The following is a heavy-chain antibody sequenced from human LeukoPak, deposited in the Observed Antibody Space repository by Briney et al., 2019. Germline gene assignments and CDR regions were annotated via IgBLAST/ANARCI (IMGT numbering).Heavy chain of an antibody. D-gene: IGHD3-22*01. CDR3: ARVGSGYDLFDY. J-gene: IGHJ4*02. CDR2: VYSSGST. CDR1: GGAISGYY. V-gene: IGHV4-4*07. Sequence: SEALSLTCTVSGGAISGYYWSWIRQPAGKGLEWLGRVYSSGSTKYNPSLESRVTMSVDTSKNQFSLKLNFVTAADTAVYYCARVGSGYDLFDYWGQGTLVTVSS.